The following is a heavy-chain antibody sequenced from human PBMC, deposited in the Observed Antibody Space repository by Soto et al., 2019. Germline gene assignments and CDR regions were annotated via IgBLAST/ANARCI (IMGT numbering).Heavy chain of an antibody. D-gene: IGHD6-6*01. J-gene: IGHJ4*02. CDR2: IISILDIP. CDR1: GGTVSAYT. CDR3: ARENGTSSLDC. Sequence: QVQLVQSGAEVKKPGSSVKVSCEASGGTVSAYTINWVRQAPGQGLEWMGRIISILDIPNYAQKFQGRLTIIADTSTSTTYMELRNLRSEDTATYYCARENGTSSLDCWGQGTLVTVSS. V-gene: IGHV1-69*02.